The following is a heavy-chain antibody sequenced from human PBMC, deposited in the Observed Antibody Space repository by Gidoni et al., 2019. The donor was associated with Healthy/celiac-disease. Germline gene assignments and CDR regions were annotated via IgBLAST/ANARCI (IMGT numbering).Heavy chain of an antibody. V-gene: IGHV4-39*01. CDR1: GGSISSSSYY. CDR3: ARAAAARSGTNWFDP. D-gene: IGHD6-6*01. Sequence: LQLQESGPGLVKPSETLSLTCPVSGGSISSSSYYWGWIRQPPGKGLEWIGSIYYSGSTYYNPSLKSRVTISGDTSKNQFSRKLSSVTAADTAVYYCARAAAARSGTNWFDPWGQGTLVTVSS. CDR2: IYYSGST. J-gene: IGHJ5*02.